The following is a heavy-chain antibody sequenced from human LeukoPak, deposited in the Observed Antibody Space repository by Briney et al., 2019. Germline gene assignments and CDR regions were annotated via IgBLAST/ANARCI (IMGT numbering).Heavy chain of an antibody. V-gene: IGHV1-2*04. CDR1: GYTFTGYY. CDR2: INPNSGGT. CDR3: AREDADYYGSGSNAFDI. D-gene: IGHD3-10*01. J-gene: IGHJ3*02. Sequence: ASVKVSCKASGYTFTGYYMHWVRQAPGQGLEWMGWINPNSGGTNYAQKFQGWVTMTRDTSISTAYMELSRLRSDDTAVYYCAREDADYYGSGSNAFDIWGQGTMVTVSS.